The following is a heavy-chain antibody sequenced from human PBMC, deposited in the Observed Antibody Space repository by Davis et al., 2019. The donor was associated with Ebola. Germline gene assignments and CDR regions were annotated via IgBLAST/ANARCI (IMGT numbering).Heavy chain of an antibody. CDR2: INPSGGST. CDR3: ASGGFRGFDP. J-gene: IGHJ5*02. V-gene: IGHV1-46*01. CDR1: GYTFTSYY. Sequence: ASVKVSCKASGYTFTSYYMHWVRQAPGQGLEWMGIINPSGGSTSYAQKFQGRVTMTKDTSTSTVYMELSSLRSDDTAVYYCASGGFRGFDPWGQGTLVTVSS. D-gene: IGHD2-15*01.